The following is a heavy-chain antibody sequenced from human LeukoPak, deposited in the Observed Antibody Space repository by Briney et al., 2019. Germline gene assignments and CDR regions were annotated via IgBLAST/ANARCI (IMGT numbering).Heavy chain of an antibody. D-gene: IGHD6-19*01. Sequence: PGGSLRLSCAASGFTLSSYWISWVRQAPGKGLEWVAHIKQDGSDKYYVDSVKGRFTISRDNAQNSLYLQMNSLKAEDTAVYYCARYANSSGSRWLEPWGQGTLVSVSS. V-gene: IGHV3-7*01. CDR2: IKQDGSDK. J-gene: IGHJ5*02. CDR1: GFTLSSYW. CDR3: ARYANSSGSRWLEP.